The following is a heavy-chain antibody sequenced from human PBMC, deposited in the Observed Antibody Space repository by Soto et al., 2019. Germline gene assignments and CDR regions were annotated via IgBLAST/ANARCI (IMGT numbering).Heavy chain of an antibody. Sequence: PGESLKISCRTSGYKFTSSWIAWVRQKPGKGLEWMGIIFPSDSDTRYSPSFQGQVPISADRSTSTVFLQWASLKASDTAVYFCARKDKSGYFNWFDPWGQGTLVTVSS. D-gene: IGHD3-22*01. J-gene: IGHJ5*02. CDR3: ARKDKSGYFNWFDP. CDR1: GYKFTSSW. V-gene: IGHV5-51*01. CDR2: IFPSDSDT.